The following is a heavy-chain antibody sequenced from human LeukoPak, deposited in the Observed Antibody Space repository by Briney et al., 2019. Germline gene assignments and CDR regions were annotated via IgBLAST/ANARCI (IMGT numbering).Heavy chain of an antibody. Sequence: GGSLRLSCAASGFTFSSYTMKWVRQAPGKGLEWVSSISGSSSYIYYADSVQGRFTISRDNAMNSLYLQLNSLRVEDTAVYYCAKVEQWLVPFDYWGQGTLVTVSS. CDR3: AKVEQWLVPFDY. D-gene: IGHD6-19*01. CDR1: GFTFSSYT. V-gene: IGHV3-21*01. CDR2: ISGSSSYI. J-gene: IGHJ4*02.